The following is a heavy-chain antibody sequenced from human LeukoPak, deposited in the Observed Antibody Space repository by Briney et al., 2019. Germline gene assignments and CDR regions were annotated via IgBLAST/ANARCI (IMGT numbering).Heavy chain of an antibody. D-gene: IGHD3-10*01. J-gene: IGHJ4*02. CDR3: AKDLWFGESCYFDY. V-gene: IGHV3-30*18. CDR2: ISYDGSNK. Sequence: GRSLRLSCAASGFTFSSYGMYWVRQAPGKGLEWVAVISYDGSNKYYADSVKGRFTISRDNSKNTLYLQMNSLRAEDTAVYYCAKDLWFGESCYFDYWGQGTLVTVSS. CDR1: GFTFSSYG.